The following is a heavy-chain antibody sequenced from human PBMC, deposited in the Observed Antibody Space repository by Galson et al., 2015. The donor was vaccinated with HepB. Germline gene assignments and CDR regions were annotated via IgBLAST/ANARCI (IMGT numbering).Heavy chain of an antibody. D-gene: IGHD3-10*01. CDR2: IIPILGIA. CDR1: GGTFSSYT. J-gene: IGHJ6*02. Sequence: CTASGGTFSSYTISWVRQAPGQGLEWMGRIIPILGIANYAQKFQGRVTITADKSTSTAYMELSSLRSEDTAVYYCARAGQLHTYYYGSGHRGEYYYYGMDVWGQGTTVTVSS. CDR3: ARAGQLHTYYYGSGHRGEYYYYGMDV. V-gene: IGHV1-69*02.